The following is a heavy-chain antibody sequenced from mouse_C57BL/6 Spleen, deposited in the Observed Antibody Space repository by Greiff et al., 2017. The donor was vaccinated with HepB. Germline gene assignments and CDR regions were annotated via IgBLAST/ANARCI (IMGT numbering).Heavy chain of an antibody. J-gene: IGHJ4*01. CDR1: GYTFTSYW. CDR3: ARGATVVGDAMDY. V-gene: IGHV1-64*01. D-gene: IGHD1-1*01. Sequence: QVQLQQPGAELVKPGASVKLSCKASGYTFTSYWMHWVKQRPGQGLEWIVMIHPNSGSTNYNEKFKSKATLTVDKSSSTAYMQLSSLTSEDSAVYYCARGATVVGDAMDYWGQGTSVTVSS. CDR2: IHPNSGST.